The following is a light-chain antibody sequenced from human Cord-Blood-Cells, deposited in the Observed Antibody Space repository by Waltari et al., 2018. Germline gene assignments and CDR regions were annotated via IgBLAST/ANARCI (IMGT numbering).Light chain of an antibody. V-gene: IGKV1-39*01. Sequence: DIQMTQSPSSLSASVGDRVTITCRASQSISSYLNWYQQKPGKAPNLLIYAASSLQSGVPSRFSGSGSGTDFTLTISSLQPEDFATYYCQQSYSTPYTFGQVTKLEIK. J-gene: IGKJ2*01. CDR2: AAS. CDR3: QQSYSTPYT. CDR1: QSISSY.